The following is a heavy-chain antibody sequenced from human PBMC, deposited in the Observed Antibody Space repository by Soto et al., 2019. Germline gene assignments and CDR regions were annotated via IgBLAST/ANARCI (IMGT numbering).Heavy chain of an antibody. J-gene: IGHJ6*02. CDR3: ARDTGGMAVYNYGMDV. V-gene: IGHV1-69*13. D-gene: IGHD2-8*02. CDR2: IIPIFGTA. Sequence: SVKVSGKASGGTFSSYAISWVRQAPGQGLEWMGGIIPIFGTANYAQKFQGRVTITADESTSTAYMELSSLRSEDTAVYYCARDTGGMAVYNYGMDVWGQGTTVTVSS. CDR1: GGTFSSYA.